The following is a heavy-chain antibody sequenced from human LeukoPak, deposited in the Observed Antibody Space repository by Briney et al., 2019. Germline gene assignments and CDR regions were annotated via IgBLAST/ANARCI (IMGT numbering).Heavy chain of an antibody. CDR3: ARHPNYYDSSAYYYVMDV. Sequence: SETLSLTCTVSGGSISSCSYYWGWIRQPPGKGLEWIGYIYYSGRTNYNPSLKSRVTISVDTSNNQFSLKLSSVTAADTAVYYCARHPNYYDSSAYYYVMDVWGQGTTVTVSS. D-gene: IGHD3-22*01. J-gene: IGHJ6*02. V-gene: IGHV4-61*05. CDR1: GGSISSCSYY. CDR2: IYYSGRT.